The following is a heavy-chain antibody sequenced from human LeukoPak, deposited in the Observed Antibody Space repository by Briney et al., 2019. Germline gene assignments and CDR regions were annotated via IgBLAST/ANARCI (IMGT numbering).Heavy chain of an antibody. CDR3: ARGTSRNLGSQFDP. J-gene: IGHJ5*02. CDR2: IYYSGST. CDR1: GGSISSYY. Sequence: SETLSLTCTVSGGSISSYYWSWIRQPPGKGLEWIGYIYYSGSTNYNPSLKSRVTISVDTSKNQFSLELSSVTAADTAVYYCARGTSRNLGSQFDPWGQGTLVTVSS. D-gene: IGHD2-15*01. V-gene: IGHV4-59*01.